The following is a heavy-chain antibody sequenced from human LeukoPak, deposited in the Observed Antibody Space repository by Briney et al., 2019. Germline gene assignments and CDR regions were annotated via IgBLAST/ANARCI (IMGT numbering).Heavy chain of an antibody. CDR1: GFTFGDYA. J-gene: IGHJ4*02. CDR2: IRSKAYGGTT. D-gene: IGHD3-3*01. CDR3: AREFRSGSYFDY. Sequence: GGSLRLSCTASGFTFGDYAMSWVRQAPGKGLEWVGFIRSKAYGGTTEYAASVKGRFTISRDDSKSIAYLQMNSLKTEDTAVYYCAREFRSGSYFDYWGQGTLVTVSS. V-gene: IGHV3-49*04.